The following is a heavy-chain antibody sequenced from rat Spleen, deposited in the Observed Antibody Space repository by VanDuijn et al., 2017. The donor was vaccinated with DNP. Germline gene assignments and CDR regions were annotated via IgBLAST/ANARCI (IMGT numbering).Heavy chain of an antibody. CDR2: ISYSGRT. D-gene: IGHD1-7*01. CDR3: ARWTRYFDY. V-gene: IGHV3-1*01. Sequence: EVQLQESGSGLVKPSQSLSLTCSVTGYSITNYYWGWIRKFPGNKMEYIGHISYSGRTDYNPSLKSRISITRDTSRNHFFLHLISVTTEDTATYYCARWTRYFDYWGQGVMVTVSS. CDR1: GYSITNYY. J-gene: IGHJ2*01.